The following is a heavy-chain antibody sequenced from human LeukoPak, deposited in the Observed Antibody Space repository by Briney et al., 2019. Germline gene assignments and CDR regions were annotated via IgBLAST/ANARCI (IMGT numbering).Heavy chain of an antibody. CDR1: GFTFSRYS. J-gene: IGHJ4*02. CDR2: ISSDGSNK. V-gene: IGHV3-30*04. CDR3: ARGDSHDFWSGCDY. D-gene: IGHD3-3*01. Sequence: GGSLRLSCAASGFTFSRYSIHLVRQAPGKGLEWVSVISSDGSNKYYAGSVKGRFTISRDSSKNTLYLQMNSLRPEDSAVYYCARGDSHDFWSGCDYWGQGTLVTVSS.